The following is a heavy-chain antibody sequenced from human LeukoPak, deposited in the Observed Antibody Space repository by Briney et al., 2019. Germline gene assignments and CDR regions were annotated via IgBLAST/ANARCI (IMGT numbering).Heavy chain of an antibody. D-gene: IGHD1-26*01. V-gene: IGHV3-48*02. Sequence: GSLRLSCEASGITFTSYGMSWVRQAPGKGLEWVSHITASGTAMFYADSVKGRFTISRDNAKNSLYLQMNSLRDEDTAVYYCASSGSYRFDYWGQGTLVTVSS. J-gene: IGHJ4*02. CDR1: GITFTSYG. CDR2: ITASGTAM. CDR3: ASSGSYRFDY.